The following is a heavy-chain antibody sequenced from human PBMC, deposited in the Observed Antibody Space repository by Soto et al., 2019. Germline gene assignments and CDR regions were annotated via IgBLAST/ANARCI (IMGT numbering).Heavy chain of an antibody. J-gene: IGHJ6*03. CDR2: ISSSSSCI. CDR3: LRGQRWSSNGYFYMEA. D-gene: IGHD3-10*01. V-gene: IGHV3-48*01. CDR1: GFILSGCA. Sequence: GGSLRLSCATSGFILSGCAMNWVRQAPGKGLEWVSYISSSSSCIDYADSVKGRFTVSRDNARNSLYLQMNSLRAEDTAVYYWLRGQRWSSNGYFYMEAVGKGTTVTVS.